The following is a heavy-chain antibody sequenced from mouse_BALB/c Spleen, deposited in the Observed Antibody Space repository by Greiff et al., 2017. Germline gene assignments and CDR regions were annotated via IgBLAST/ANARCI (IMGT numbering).Heavy chain of an antibody. Sequence: QVQLLQSGAELAKPGASVKMSCTASGYTFTSYWMYWVRQRPGQGLEWIGYVNPSTGYTEYNQKFKDKSTLTADKSSSTVYMQLSSLTSEDSAVYNCARSYYGSSYMDYWGQGTTLTVSS. CDR3: ARSYYGSSYMDY. D-gene: IGHD1-1*01. J-gene: IGHJ2*01. CDR2: VNPSTGYT. V-gene: IGHV1-7*01. CDR1: GYTFTSYW.